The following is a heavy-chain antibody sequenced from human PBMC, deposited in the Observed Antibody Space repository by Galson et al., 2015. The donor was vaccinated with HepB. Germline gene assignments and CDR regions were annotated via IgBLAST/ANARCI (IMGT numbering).Heavy chain of an antibody. CDR3: ARVPSRSTGGPFQH. V-gene: IGHV3-30-3*01. J-gene: IGHJ1*01. D-gene: IGHD1-14*01. Sequence: SLRLSCAASGFTFSSYAMHWVRQAPGKGLEWVAVISYDGSNKYYADSVKGRFTISRDNSKNTLYLQMNSLRAEDTAVYYCARVPSRSTGGPFQHWGQGTLVTVSS. CDR2: ISYDGSNK. CDR1: GFTFSSYA.